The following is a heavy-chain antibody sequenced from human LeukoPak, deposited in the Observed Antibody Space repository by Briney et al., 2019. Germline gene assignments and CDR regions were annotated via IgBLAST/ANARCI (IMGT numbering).Heavy chain of an antibody. CDR2: ISYSGST. D-gene: IGHD2-15*01. J-gene: IGHJ5*02. Sequence: SETLSLTCTVSGGSITSGSYYWAWIRQPPGKGLEWIGSISYSGSTDYNPSLKNRVTISVDTSKKKFSLNLTSVTAADTAVYCCAGHESGYCSGGIRYPTTWFDPWGQGTLVTVSS. V-gene: IGHV4-39*01. CDR1: GGSITSGSYY. CDR3: AGHESGYCSGGIRYPTTWFDP.